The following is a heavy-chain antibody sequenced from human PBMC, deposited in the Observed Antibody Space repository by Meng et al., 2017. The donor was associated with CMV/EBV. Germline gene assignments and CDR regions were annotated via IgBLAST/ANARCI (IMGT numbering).Heavy chain of an antibody. CDR2: IKQDGGDI. J-gene: IGHJ4*02. V-gene: IGHV3-7*01. CDR1: GFSFSSYW. CDR3: ARAWRGLHEY. D-gene: IGHD2-21*02. Sequence: LSLTCAASGFSFSSYWMTWVRQAPGKGLEWVAHIKQDGGDIYNADSVKGRFTISRYNPGNSMYLQMNSLRVEDTAVYYCARAWRGLHEYWGQGTLVTVSS.